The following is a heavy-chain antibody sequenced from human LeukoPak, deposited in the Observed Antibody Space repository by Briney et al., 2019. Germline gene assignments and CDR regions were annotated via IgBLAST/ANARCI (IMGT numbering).Heavy chain of an antibody. V-gene: IGHV3-30*18. CDR2: ILYDGSNK. Sequence: GGSLRLSCVASGFTFSSYGMHWVRQAPGKGLVWVAVILYDGSNKYNADSVKGRFTISRDTSKNTLYLQMSSLRAEDTAVYYCAKAWRAYGDYHTFDIWGLGTMVTVSS. CDR1: GFTFSSYG. CDR3: AKAWRAYGDYHTFDI. J-gene: IGHJ3*02. D-gene: IGHD4-17*01.